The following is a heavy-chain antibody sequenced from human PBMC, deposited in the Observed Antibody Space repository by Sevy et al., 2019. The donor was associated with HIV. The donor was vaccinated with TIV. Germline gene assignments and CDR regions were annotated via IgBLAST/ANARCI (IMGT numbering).Heavy chain of an antibody. Sequence: SETLSLTCTVSGGSISSGGYYWSWIRQHPGKGLEWIGYIYYSGSTYYNPSLKSRVTISVDTSKNQFSLKLSSVTAADTAVHYCARKLGYCSGGSCHAFDIWGQGTMVTVSS. CDR2: IYYSGST. D-gene: IGHD2-15*01. J-gene: IGHJ3*02. CDR1: GGSISSGGYY. CDR3: ARKLGYCSGGSCHAFDI. V-gene: IGHV4-31*03.